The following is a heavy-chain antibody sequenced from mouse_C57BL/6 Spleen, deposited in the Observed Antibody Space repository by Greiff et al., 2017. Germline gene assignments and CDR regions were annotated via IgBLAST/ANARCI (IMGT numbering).Heavy chain of an antibody. CDR1: GYTFTDYY. Sequence: VQLQQSGPELVKPGASVKISCKASGYTFTDYYMNWVKQSHGKSLEWIGDINPNNGGTSYNQKFKGKATLAVDKSSSTAYMELRSLTSEDSAVYDCSRLGRRYVGYCDYWGQGTTLTVSS. CDR2: INPNNGGT. CDR3: SRLGRRYVGYCDY. D-gene: IGHD1-1*01. V-gene: IGHV1-26*01. J-gene: IGHJ2*01.